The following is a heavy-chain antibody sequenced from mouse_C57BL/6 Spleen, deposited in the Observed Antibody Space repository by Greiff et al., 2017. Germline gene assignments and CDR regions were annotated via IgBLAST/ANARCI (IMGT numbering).Heavy chain of an antibody. CDR1: GYTFTDYY. D-gene: IGHD3-3*01. Sequence: QVQLQQSGAELVRPGASVKLSCKASGYTFTDYYINWVKQRPGQGLEWIARIYPGSGNTYYNEKFKGKGTLTAEKSSSTAYMQLSSLTSEDSAVYFCAREGRGYYFDDWGQGTTLTVSS. V-gene: IGHV1-76*01. CDR2: IYPGSGNT. J-gene: IGHJ2*01. CDR3: AREGRGYYFDD.